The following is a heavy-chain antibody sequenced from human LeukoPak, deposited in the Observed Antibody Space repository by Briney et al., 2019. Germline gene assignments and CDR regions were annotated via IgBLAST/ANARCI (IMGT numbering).Heavy chain of an antibody. V-gene: IGHV4-59*08. CDR1: GVSIRSYY. D-gene: IGHD3-22*01. CDR2: IYYSGST. CDR3: VRLDSSGYGSIDY. Sequence: PSQTLSLTRTVSGVSIRSYYWSWIRQSPGKGLEWIGYIYYSGSTTYNPSLKSRVTISVDTSKSQFSLKLSSVTAADTAVYYCVRLDSSGYGSIDYWGQGTLVTVSS. J-gene: IGHJ4*02.